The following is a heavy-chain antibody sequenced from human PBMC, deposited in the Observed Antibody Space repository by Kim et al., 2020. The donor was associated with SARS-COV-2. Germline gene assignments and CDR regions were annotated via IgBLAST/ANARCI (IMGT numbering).Heavy chain of an antibody. CDR3: ARGGRGGIAAAGTGWFDP. D-gene: IGHD6-13*01. J-gene: IGHJ5*02. Sequence: SETLSLTCAVYGGSFSGYYWSWIRQPPGKGLEWIGEINHSGSTNYNPSLKSRVTISVDTSKNQFSLKLSSVTAADTAVYYCARGGRGGIAAAGTGWFDPWGQGTLVTVSS. CDR1: GGSFSGYY. V-gene: IGHV4-34*01. CDR2: INHSGST.